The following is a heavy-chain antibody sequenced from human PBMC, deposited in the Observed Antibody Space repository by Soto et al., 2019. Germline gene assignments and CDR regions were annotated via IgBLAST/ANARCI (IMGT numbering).Heavy chain of an antibody. CDR1: GFTFDDYA. Sequence: GGSLRLSCATSGFTFDDYAMHWVRQIPGKGLEWVSGINWNSETVGYADSVKGRFTISRDSAKNSLYLQMTTLRPEDTALYFCARDQDVVGYDLRPMYGLDVWGQGTTVTV. V-gene: IGHV3-9*01. J-gene: IGHJ6*02. D-gene: IGHD5-12*01. CDR3: ARDQDVVGYDLRPMYGLDV. CDR2: INWNSETV.